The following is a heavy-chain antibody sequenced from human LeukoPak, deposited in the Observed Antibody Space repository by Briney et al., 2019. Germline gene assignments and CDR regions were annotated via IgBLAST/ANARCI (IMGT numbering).Heavy chain of an antibody. D-gene: IGHD3-22*01. Sequence: PGGSLRLSCAASGFTFSNYAMSWVRQAPGKGLEWVSLISGGGGSTYYADSVKGRFTISRDNAKNSLYLQMNSLRAEDTALYYCAKDRNYYDSSGSFDYWGQGTLVTVSS. CDR2: ISGGGGST. V-gene: IGHV3-23*01. CDR1: GFTFSNYA. J-gene: IGHJ4*02. CDR3: AKDRNYYDSSGSFDY.